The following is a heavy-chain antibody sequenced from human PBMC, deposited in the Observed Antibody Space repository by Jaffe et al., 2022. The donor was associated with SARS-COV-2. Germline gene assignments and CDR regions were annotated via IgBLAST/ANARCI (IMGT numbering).Heavy chain of an antibody. Sequence: QVQLQESGPGLVKPSETLSLTCTVSGDSIRSFYWSWIRQPPGKGLEWIGFIYYVGNTNYNPSLRSRVTISVDTSKNQFSLQLASVTAADTAVYYCARVDYGDYVVPGEPPYYFDYWGQGILVTVSS. V-gene: IGHV4-59*12. CDR3: ARVDYGDYVVPGEPPYYFDY. CDR2: IYYVGNT. CDR1: GDSIRSFY. J-gene: IGHJ4*02. D-gene: IGHD4-17*01.